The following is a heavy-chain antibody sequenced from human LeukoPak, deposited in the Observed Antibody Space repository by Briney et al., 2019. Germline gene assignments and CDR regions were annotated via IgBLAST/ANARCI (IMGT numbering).Heavy chain of an antibody. D-gene: IGHD3-22*01. Sequence: PSETLSLTCTVSGGSISSYYWSWIRQPPGKGLEWIGYIYYSGSTNYNPSLKSRVTISVDTSKNQFSLKLSSVTAADTAVYYCARGYYYDSSGPVGYYYYYYMDVWGKGTTVTISS. V-gene: IGHV4-59*01. J-gene: IGHJ6*03. CDR2: IYYSGST. CDR1: GGSISSYY. CDR3: ARGYYYDSSGPVGYYYYYYMDV.